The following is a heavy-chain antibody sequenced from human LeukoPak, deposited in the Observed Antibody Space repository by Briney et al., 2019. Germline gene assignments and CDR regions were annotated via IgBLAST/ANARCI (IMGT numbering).Heavy chain of an antibody. Sequence: GGSLRLSCAASGFTFSSYAMNWVRQAPGKGLEWVSVISGSGGTTYYTDSVKGRFTISRDNSKNTLYLQMNSLRAEDTAVYYCAKDRHAPGRYCSSTSCFPFDSWGQGTLVTVSS. CDR3: AKDRHAPGRYCSSTSCFPFDS. V-gene: IGHV3-23*01. CDR1: GFTFSSYA. J-gene: IGHJ5*01. CDR2: ISGSGGTT. D-gene: IGHD2-2*01.